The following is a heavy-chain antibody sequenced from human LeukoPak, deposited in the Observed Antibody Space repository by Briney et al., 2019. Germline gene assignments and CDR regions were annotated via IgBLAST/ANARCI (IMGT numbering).Heavy chain of an antibody. CDR3: ARETAWLVRRGYFDL. CDR2: IYHSGST. V-gene: IGHV4-30-2*01. D-gene: IGHD6-19*01. J-gene: IGHJ2*01. CDR1: GGSISSGGYS. Sequence: SETLSLTCAVSGGSISSGGYSWSWIRQPPGKGLEWIGYIYHSGSTYYNPSLKSRVTISVDRSKNQFSLKLSSVTAADTAVYYCARETAWLVRRGYFDLWGRGTLVTVSS.